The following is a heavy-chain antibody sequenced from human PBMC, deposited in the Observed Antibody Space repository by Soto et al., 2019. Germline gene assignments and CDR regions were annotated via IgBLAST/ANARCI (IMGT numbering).Heavy chain of an antibody. J-gene: IGHJ5*02. CDR2: IYDTGST. Sequence: QVQLQESGPGLVKPSETLSLTCTVSGSDITTYYWRWLRQSPGKGLEWIGHIYDTGSTTYNPSLTSRVTISVDTSNKHFSLRLTSVTAADTAVYYCARCPIDHIWFDPWGQGTLVTVSS. CDR3: ARCPIDHIWFDP. V-gene: IGHV4-59*01. D-gene: IGHD3-9*01. CDR1: GSDITTYY.